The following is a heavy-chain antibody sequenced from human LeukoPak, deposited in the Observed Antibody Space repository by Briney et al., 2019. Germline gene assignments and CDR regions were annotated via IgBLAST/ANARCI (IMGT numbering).Heavy chain of an antibody. Sequence: PGGSLRLSCAASGVTFSSYGMNWVRQAPGKGLEWVSYITTNGRTIYYADSVKGRFTISRDNAMNSLYLQMTSLRAEDTAVYYCARGEDYGTNSLDYWGQGTLVTVSS. CDR1: GVTFSSYG. D-gene: IGHD4-23*01. J-gene: IGHJ4*02. CDR2: ITTNGRTI. V-gene: IGHV3-48*03. CDR3: ARGEDYGTNSLDY.